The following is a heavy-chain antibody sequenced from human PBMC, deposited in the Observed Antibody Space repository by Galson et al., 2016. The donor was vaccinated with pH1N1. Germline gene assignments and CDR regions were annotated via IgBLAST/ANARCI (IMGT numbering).Heavy chain of an antibody. CDR3: ARRHQYFDNSGFQN. V-gene: IGHV1-69*13. J-gene: IGHJ4*02. CDR1: GGPFSAYT. D-gene: IGHD3-22*01. CDR2: IIPIFGTP. Sequence: SVKVSCKASGGPFSAYTINWVRQAPGQGLEWIGGIIPIFGTPTYAQKFQGRVTITADESSTTHYMELRSLRSEDTAIYHCARRHQYFDNSGFQNWGQGTLVTVSS.